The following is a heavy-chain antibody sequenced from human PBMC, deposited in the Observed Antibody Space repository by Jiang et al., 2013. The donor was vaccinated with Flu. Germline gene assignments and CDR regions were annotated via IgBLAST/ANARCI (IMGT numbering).Heavy chain of an antibody. V-gene: IGHV3-23*01. J-gene: IGHJ5*02. CDR3: AKDSSIAVAGSLGA. D-gene: IGHD6-19*01. CDR1: GFTFSSYA. Sequence: QLLESGGGLVQPGGSLRLSCAASGFTFSSYAMSWVRQAPGKGLEWVSAISGSGGSTYYADSVKGRFTISRDNSKNTLYLQMNSLRAEDTAVYYCAKDSSIAVAGSLGAWGQGTLVTVSS. CDR2: ISGSGGST.